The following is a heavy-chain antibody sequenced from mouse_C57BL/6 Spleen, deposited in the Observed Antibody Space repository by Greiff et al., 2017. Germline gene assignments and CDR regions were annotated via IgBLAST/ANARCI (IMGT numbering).Heavy chain of an antibody. D-gene: IGHD3-3*01. CDR1: GYAFTNYL. Sequence: QVQVKQSGAELVRPGTSVKVSCKASGYAFTNYLIEWVKQRPGQGLEWIGVINPGSGGTNYNEKFKGKATLTADNSSSTAYMQLSSRTSEDTAVYFWVKSGQRRYFDVWGTGTTVTVSS. CDR2: INPGSGGT. J-gene: IGHJ1*03. CDR3: VKSGQRRYFDV. V-gene: IGHV1-54*01.